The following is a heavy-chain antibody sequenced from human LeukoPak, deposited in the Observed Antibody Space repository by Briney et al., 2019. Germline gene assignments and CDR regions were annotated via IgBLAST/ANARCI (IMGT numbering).Heavy chain of an antibody. CDR2: IYTSGST. CDR1: GGSISSGSYY. J-gene: IGHJ4*02. V-gene: IGHV4-61*02. CDR3: ARLSGPFDY. Sequence: PSETLSLTCTVSGGSISSGSYYWSWIRQPAGKGLEWIGRIYTSGSTNYNPSLKSRFTISVDTSKNQFSLKLSSVTAADTAVYYCARLSGPFDYWGQGTLVTISS.